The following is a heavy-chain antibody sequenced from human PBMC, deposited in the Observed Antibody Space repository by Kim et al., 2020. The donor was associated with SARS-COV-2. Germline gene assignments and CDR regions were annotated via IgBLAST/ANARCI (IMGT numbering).Heavy chain of an antibody. V-gene: IGHV3-23*01. CDR3: AKVGSSWYHGYYYGMDV. Sequence: GGSLRLSCAASGFTFSSYAMSWVRQAPGKGLEWVSAISGSGGSTYYADSVKGRFTISRDNSKNTLYLQMNSLRAEDTAVYYCAKVGSSWYHGYYYGMDVWGQGTTFTVSS. CDR1: GFTFSSYA. CDR2: ISGSGGST. D-gene: IGHD6-13*01. J-gene: IGHJ6*02.